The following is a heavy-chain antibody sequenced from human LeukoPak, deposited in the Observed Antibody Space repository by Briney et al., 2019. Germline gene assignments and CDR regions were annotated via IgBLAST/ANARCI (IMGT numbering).Heavy chain of an antibody. CDR3: ARNFGVVILYYFDY. CDR1: GYTFTGYY. V-gene: IGHV1-2*02. CDR2: INPNSGGT. D-gene: IGHD3-3*01. J-gene: IGHJ4*02. Sequence: ASVNVSCKASGYTFTGYYMHWVPQAPGQGLEWMGWINPNSGGTNYAQKFQGRVTMTRDTSISTAYMELSRLRSDDTAVYYCARNFGVVILYYFDYWGQGTLVTVSS.